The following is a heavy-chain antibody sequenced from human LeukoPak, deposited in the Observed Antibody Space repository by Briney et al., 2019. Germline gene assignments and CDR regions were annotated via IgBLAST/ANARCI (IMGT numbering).Heavy chain of an antibody. J-gene: IGHJ3*02. D-gene: IGHD2-15*01. CDR2: IYYSGST. CDR3: ARVGVVVVAAISGAFDI. CDR1: GGSFSGYY. Sequence: SSETLSLTCAVYGGSFSGYYWSWIRQPPGKGLEWIGSIYYSGSTYYNPSLKSRVTISVDTSKNQFSLKLSSVTAADTAVYYCARVGVVVVAAISGAFDIWGQGTMVTVSS. V-gene: IGHV4-34*01.